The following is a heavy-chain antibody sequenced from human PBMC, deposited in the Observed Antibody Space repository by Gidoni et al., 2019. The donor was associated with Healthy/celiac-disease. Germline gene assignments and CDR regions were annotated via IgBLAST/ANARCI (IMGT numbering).Heavy chain of an antibody. CDR3: ARDRGSYTYVDYYMDV. Sequence: DVQLVESGGGVVRPGGSLILVGAAAAFTFDDYGMSWVRQAPGKGLEWVSGINLNGESTGYADSVKGRFTISRDNAKNSLYLQMNSLRAEDTALYYCARDRGSYTYVDYYMDVWGKGTTVTVSS. CDR2: INLNGEST. J-gene: IGHJ6*03. CDR1: AFTFDDYG. D-gene: IGHD1-26*01. V-gene: IGHV3-20*04.